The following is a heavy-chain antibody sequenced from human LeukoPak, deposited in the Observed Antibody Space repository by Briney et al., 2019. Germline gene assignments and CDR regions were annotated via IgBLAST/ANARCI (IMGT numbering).Heavy chain of an antibody. V-gene: IGHV1-46*01. CDR2: INPSGGST. CDR3: ARGRWDCSSTSCYYFDY. Sequence: ASVKVSCKASGYTFTSYYMHWVRQAPGQGLEWMGIINPSGGSTSYAQKFQGRVTMTRDTSTSTVYMGLSSLRSEDTAVYYCARGRWDCSSTSCYYFDYWGQGTLVTVSS. D-gene: IGHD2-2*01. CDR1: GYTFTSYY. J-gene: IGHJ4*02.